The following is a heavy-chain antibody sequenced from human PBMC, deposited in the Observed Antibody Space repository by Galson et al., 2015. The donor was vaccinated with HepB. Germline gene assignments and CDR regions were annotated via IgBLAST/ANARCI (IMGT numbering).Heavy chain of an antibody. J-gene: IGHJ4*02. CDR3: VTSKGGGIAAAADY. Sequence: SLRLSCAASEFTFSNYAMSWVRQAPGKGLEWVSAISGSGGSTYYAVSVKGRFTISRDNSKNTLYLQMNSLRAEDTAIYYCVTSKGGGIAAAADYWGQGTLVTVSS. D-gene: IGHD6-25*01. CDR2: ISGSGGST. V-gene: IGHV3-23*01. CDR1: EFTFSNYA.